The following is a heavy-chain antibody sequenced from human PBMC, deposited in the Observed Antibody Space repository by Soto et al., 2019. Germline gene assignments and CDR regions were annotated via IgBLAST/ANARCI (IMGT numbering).Heavy chain of an antibody. CDR3: ARTDYGTASFDP. CDR1: GDSISSGNHY. V-gene: IGHV4-30-4*01. CDR2: IFYSGTA. J-gene: IGHJ5*02. D-gene: IGHD3-10*01. Sequence: SETLSLTWTVSGDSISSGNHYWSWIRQPPGKGPEWIGYIFYSGTAYYNPSLKSRLTISVDTSKNQFSPKLSSVTAADTAVYYCARTDYGTASFDPWGQGSLVTVSS.